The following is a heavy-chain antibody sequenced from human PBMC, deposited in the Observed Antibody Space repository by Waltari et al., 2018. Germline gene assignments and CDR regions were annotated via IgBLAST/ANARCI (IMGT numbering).Heavy chain of an antibody. D-gene: IGHD3-22*01. CDR2: IIASLCTA. J-gene: IGHJ5*02. Sequence: QVQLVQSGAEVKKPGSSVKVSCKASGGTFSSYAISWVRQAPGQGLEGMGGIIASLCTANNAQKLQGRVTITADEATSTAYMELSRLRSEDTAVYYCARAYYDSSGYDNWFDPWGQGTLVTVSS. CDR3: ARAYYDSSGYDNWFDP. V-gene: IGHV1-69*13. CDR1: GGTFSSYA.